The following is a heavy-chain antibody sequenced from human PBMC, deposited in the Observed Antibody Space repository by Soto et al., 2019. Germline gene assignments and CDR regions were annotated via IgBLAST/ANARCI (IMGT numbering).Heavy chain of an antibody. J-gene: IGHJ6*02. D-gene: IGHD6-13*01. CDR2: IDTSGNT. V-gene: IGHV4-4*07. CDR3: ARYSNNWFQTEGMDV. CDR1: VDSITTYY. Sequence: SETLSLTCTVSVDSITTYYWSWIRQPAGKGLEWIGRIDTSGNTDYNPSLKSRVTMSVDTSKKQFSLKLTSVTAADTAVYYCARYSNNWFQTEGMDVWGQGTTVTVSS.